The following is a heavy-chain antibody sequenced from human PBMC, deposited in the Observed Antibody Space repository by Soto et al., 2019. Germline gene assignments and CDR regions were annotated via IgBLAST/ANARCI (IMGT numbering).Heavy chain of an antibody. V-gene: IGHV2-70*01. D-gene: IGHD6-13*01. CDR1: GFSLSTSGMC. Sequence: SGPTLVNPTQTLTLTCTFSGFSLSTSGMCVSWIRQPPGKALEWLALIDWDDDKYYSTSLKTRLTISKDTSKNQVVLTMTNMDPVDTATYYCARMYAEAGSAAAGDYYYYCMDVWGQGTTVTVSS. J-gene: IGHJ6*02. CDR3: ARMYAEAGSAAAGDYYYYCMDV. CDR2: IDWDDDK.